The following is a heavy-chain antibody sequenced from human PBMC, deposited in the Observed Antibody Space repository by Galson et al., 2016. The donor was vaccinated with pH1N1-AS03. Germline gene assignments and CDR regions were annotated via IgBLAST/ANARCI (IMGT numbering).Heavy chain of an antibody. J-gene: IGHJ4*02. CDR1: GFSVSNNF. V-gene: IGHV3-66*04. D-gene: IGHD3-9*01. Sequence: SLRLSCAVSGFSVSNNFMSWVRQAPGKGLEWVSAIFAGGNTYYAESVKGRFTISSDNSTNTLYLQMDSPRADYTAVYYGASQWIPGYWGADSWGRGTLVTGSS. CDR2: IFAGGNT. CDR3: ASQWIPGYWGADS.